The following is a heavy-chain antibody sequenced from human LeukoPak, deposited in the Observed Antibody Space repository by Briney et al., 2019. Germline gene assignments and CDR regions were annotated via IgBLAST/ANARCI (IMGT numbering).Heavy chain of an antibody. CDR1: GFTFSSYS. Sequence: GGSLRLSCAASGFTFSSYSMNWVRQAPGKGLECVSSISSSSSYIYYADSVKGRFTISRDNAKNSLYLQMNSLRAEDPAVYYCARVGLYSSSWYWFDPWGQGNLVTVSS. D-gene: IGHD6-13*01. CDR2: ISSSSSYI. CDR3: ARVGLYSSSWYWFDP. J-gene: IGHJ5*02. V-gene: IGHV3-21*01.